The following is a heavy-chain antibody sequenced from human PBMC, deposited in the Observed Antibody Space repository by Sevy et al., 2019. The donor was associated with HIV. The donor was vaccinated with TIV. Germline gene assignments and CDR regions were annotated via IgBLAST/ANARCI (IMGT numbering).Heavy chain of an antibody. D-gene: IGHD4-17*01. V-gene: IGHV3-30-3*01. Sequence: GGSLRLSCAASGFTFSSYAMHWVRQAPGKGLEWVAVISYDGSNKYYADSVKGRFTISRDNSKNTLYLQMNSLRAEDTAVYYCARDSRYGDYWGQGTLVTVSS. J-gene: IGHJ4*02. CDR1: GFTFSSYA. CDR2: ISYDGSNK. CDR3: ARDSRYGDY.